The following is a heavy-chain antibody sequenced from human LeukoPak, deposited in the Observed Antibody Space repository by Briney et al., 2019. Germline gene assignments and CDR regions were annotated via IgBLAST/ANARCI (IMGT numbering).Heavy chain of an antibody. J-gene: IGHJ4*02. CDR3: ANLNHVNY. Sequence: GASVRVSFKGSGYTVTSYYMHWVRQAPGQGLGLMGIINPSGGSTRYAQKFQGRVTMTRATSTSTVYMELSSLRSEDTAVYYCANLNHVNYWGQGTLVTVSS. V-gene: IGHV1-46*01. CDR2: INPSGGST. CDR1: GYTVTSYY.